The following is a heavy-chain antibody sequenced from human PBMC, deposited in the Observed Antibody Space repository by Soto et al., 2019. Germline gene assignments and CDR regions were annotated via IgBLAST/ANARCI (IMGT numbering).Heavy chain of an antibody. J-gene: IGHJ4*02. D-gene: IGHD6-13*01. CDR3: TRGRRPITAAAYYYSDY. V-gene: IGHV3-49*03. CDR1: GFTFGNYP. Sequence: GGSLRLSCTGSGFTFGNYPLSWFRQAPGKGLEWVSFIRSKTYGATTEYAASVKGRFTISRDDSKRVVYLQMDSLETEDTAVYYCTRGRRPITAAAYYYSDYWGQGTLVTVS. CDR2: IRSKTYGATT.